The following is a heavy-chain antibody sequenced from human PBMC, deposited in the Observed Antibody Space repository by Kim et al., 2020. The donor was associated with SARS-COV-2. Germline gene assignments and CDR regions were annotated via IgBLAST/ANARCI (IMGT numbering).Heavy chain of an antibody. Sequence: QGRLTMTSDTSTSTVYMELSSLRSEDTAVYYCARAPRRVAATRNYGMDVWGQGTTVTVSS. J-gene: IGHJ6*02. V-gene: IGHV1-46*01. CDR3: ARAPRRVAATRNYGMDV. D-gene: IGHD2-15*01.